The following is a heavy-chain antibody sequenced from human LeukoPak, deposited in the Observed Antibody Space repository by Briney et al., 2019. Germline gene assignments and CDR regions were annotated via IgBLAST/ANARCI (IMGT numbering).Heavy chain of an antibody. Sequence: PWETLSLTCTVSGGSISSGSYYWSWIRQPAGKGLEWIGRIYTSGSTNYNPSLKSRVTISVDTSKNQFSLKLSSVTAADTAVYYCMGSAVAGRGYWGQGTLVTVSS. CDR3: MGSAVAGRGY. J-gene: IGHJ4*02. CDR1: GGSISSGSYY. V-gene: IGHV4-61*02. D-gene: IGHD6-19*01. CDR2: IYTSGST.